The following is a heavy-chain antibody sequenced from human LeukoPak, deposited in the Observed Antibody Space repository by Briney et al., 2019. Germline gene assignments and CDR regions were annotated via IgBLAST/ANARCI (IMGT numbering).Heavy chain of an antibody. CDR1: GGTFISYA. D-gene: IGHD3-22*01. Sequence: SVKVSCKASGGTFISYAISWVRQAPGQGLEWMGRIIPILGIANYAQKFQGRVTITADKSTSTAYMELSSLRSEDTAVYYCASPGDSSGYYSKYYFDYWGQGTLVTVSS. CDR2: IIPILGIA. J-gene: IGHJ4*02. V-gene: IGHV1-69*04. CDR3: ASPGDSSGYYSKYYFDY.